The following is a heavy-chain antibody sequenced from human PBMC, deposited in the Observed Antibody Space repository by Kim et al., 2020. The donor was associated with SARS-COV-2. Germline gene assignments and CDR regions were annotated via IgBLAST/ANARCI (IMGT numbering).Heavy chain of an antibody. J-gene: IGHJ4*02. D-gene: IGHD6-19*01. V-gene: IGHV1-58*01. Sequence: SVKVSCKASGFTFTSSAVQWVRQARGQRLEWIGWIVVGSGNTNYAQKFQERVTITRDMSTSTAYMELSSLRSEDTAVYYCAADLSREEIAVAGYFDYWGQGTLVTVSS. CDR1: GFTFTSSA. CDR3: AADLSREEIAVAGYFDY. CDR2: IVVGSGNT.